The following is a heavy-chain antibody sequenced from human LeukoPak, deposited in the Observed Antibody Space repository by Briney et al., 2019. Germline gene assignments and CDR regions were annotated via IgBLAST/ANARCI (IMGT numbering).Heavy chain of an antibody. CDR2: INNDGSST. CDR3: ARDRGYDSSPHAFDI. CDR1: GFTFSSYW. J-gene: IGHJ3*02. V-gene: IGHV3-74*01. D-gene: IGHD3-22*01. Sequence: GGSLRLSCAASGFTFSSYWMHWVRQAPGKGLVWVSRINNDGSSTSYADSVKGRFTISRDNAKNTLYLQMNSLRAEDTAVYYCARDRGYDSSPHAFDIWGQGTMVTVSS.